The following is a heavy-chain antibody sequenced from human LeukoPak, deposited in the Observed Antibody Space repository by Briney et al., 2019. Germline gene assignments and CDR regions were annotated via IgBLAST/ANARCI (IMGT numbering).Heavy chain of an antibody. J-gene: IGHJ4*02. Sequence: GGSLRLSCAASGFTFSSYAMHWVRQAPGKGLEWVAVISYDGSNKYYAASVKGRFTISRDNSKNTLYLQMNSLRAEDTAVYYCARSDILTGYYGIFDYWGQGTLVTVSS. D-gene: IGHD3-9*01. CDR2: ISYDGSNK. CDR1: GFTFSSYA. CDR3: ARSDILTGYYGIFDY. V-gene: IGHV3-30-3*01.